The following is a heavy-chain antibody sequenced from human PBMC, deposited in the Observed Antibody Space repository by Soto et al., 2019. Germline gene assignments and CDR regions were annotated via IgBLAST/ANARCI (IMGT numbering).Heavy chain of an antibody. V-gene: IGHV1-46*01. CDR3: ARGTTVSNIAALDY. CDR2: INPGGGST. Sequence: VASVKVSCKASGYTFTTFYIHWARQAPGQGLEWMGIINPGGGSTGYAQKFQGRVTMTRDTSTSTVYMNLSSLRSEDTAVYYCARGTTVSNIAALDYWGQGTLVTVSS. J-gene: IGHJ4*02. D-gene: IGHD6-6*01. CDR1: GYTFTTFY.